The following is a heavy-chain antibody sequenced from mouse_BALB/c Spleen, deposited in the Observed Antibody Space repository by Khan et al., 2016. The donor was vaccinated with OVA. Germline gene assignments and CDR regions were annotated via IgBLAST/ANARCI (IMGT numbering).Heavy chain of an antibody. J-gene: IGHJ3*01. CDR1: GYTFTSYT. V-gene: IGHV1-4*01. D-gene: IGHD2-14*01. CDR3: VRDGAYHRNDGWFAY. Sequence: QVQLQQSGAELARPGASVKMSCKASGYTFTSYTIHWIKLRPGQGLEWIGYINPSNDYTNYNQKFKDKATLTADKSSTTAYMQLSSLTSDDSAVYNCVRDGAYHRNDGWFAYWGQGNLVTVSA. CDR2: INPSNDYT.